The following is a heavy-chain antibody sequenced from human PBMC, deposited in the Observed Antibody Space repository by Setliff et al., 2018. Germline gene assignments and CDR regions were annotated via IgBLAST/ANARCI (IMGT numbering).Heavy chain of an antibody. CDR3: ARSSAPIKRDYMDV. D-gene: IGHD2-2*02. CDR1: GFIFSNYW. Sequence: PGGSLRLSCAASGFIFSNYWMQWVRQAPGKGPVWVSRITNDGSSTIYADSVKGRFTISRDNAKNSLYLQMNSLRADDAAVYYCARSSAPIKRDYMDVWGKGTTGTV. J-gene: IGHJ6*03. CDR2: ITNDGSST. V-gene: IGHV3-74*01.